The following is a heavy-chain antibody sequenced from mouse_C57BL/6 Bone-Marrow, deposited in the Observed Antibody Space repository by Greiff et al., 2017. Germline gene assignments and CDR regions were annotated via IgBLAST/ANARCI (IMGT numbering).Heavy chain of an antibody. CDR2: LYPGNSDT. D-gene: IGHD2-3*01. Sequence: VQLQQSGTVLARPGASVKMSCKTSGYTFTSYWMHWVKQRPGQGLEWIGALYPGNSDTSYNQKFKGKAKLTAVTSARTAYMELSSLTNEDSAVYYCTRRGDGYYVEFDYWGKGTTLTVSS. CDR3: TRRGDGYYVEFDY. V-gene: IGHV1-5*01. J-gene: IGHJ2*01. CDR1: GYTFTSYW.